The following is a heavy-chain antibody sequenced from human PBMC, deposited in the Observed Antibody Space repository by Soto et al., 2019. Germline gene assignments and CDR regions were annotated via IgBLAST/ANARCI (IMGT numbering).Heavy chain of an antibody. CDR3: AKDAASSINYYDSSGYYYLLPTPFFDY. CDR1: GFTFSSYA. D-gene: IGHD3-22*01. Sequence: PGGSLRLSCAASGFTFSSYAMSWVRQAPGKGLEWVSAISGSGGSTYYADSVEGRFTISRDNSKNTLYLQMNSLRAEDTAVYYCAKDAASSINYYDSSGYYYLLPTPFFDYWGQGTLVTVSS. V-gene: IGHV3-23*01. CDR2: ISGSGGST. J-gene: IGHJ4*02.